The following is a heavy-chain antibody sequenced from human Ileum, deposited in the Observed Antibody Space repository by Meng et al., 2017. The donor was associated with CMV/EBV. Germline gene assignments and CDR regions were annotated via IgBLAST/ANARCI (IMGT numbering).Heavy chain of an antibody. CDR1: GAAISSSSSD. CDR2: MSYSGNT. Sequence: QWQGSGPGLGKPPQPLSLTWRVAGAAISSSSSDGGWVRQPQGKGLEWIGSMSYSGNTNYNPSLNSRFTMSIDTSKNQFSLSLTSVTAADTAVYYCATFGGGWDLPWGQGTLVTVSS. CDR3: ATFGGGWDLP. J-gene: IGHJ5*02. V-gene: IGHV4-39*07. D-gene: IGHD3-16*01.